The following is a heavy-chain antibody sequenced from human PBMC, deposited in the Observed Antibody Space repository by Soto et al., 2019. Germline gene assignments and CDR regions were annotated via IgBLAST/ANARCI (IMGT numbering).Heavy chain of an antibody. Sequence: GGSLRLSCAASGFTFSRHDMHWVRQVTGKGLEWVSGIDSAGDAKYSVSVKGRFTISRENAKDSVHLQMNSLTAGDTAVYFCARDSSGYYYGGIDYWGPGTLVTVSS. CDR2: IDSAGDA. V-gene: IGHV3-13*01. CDR1: GFTFSRHD. D-gene: IGHD3-22*01. CDR3: ARDSSGYYYGGIDY. J-gene: IGHJ4*02.